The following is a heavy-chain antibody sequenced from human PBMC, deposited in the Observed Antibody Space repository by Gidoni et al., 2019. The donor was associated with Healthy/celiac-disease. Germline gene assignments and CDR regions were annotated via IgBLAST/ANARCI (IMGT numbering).Heavy chain of an antibody. V-gene: IGHV4-34*01. J-gene: IGHJ6*02. CDR2: INHSGST. CDR1: GGSFSGYY. Sequence: QVQLQQWGAGLLKPSETLSLTCAVYGGSFSGYYGRWIRQPPGKGLEWIGEINHSGSTNYNPSLKSRVTISVDTSKNQFSLKLSSVTAADTAVYYCARGGSIVVVVAATAGMDVWGQGTTVTVSS. D-gene: IGHD2-15*01. CDR3: ARGGSIVVVVAATAGMDV.